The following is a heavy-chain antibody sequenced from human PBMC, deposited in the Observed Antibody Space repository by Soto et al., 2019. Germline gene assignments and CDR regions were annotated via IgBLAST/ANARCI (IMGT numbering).Heavy chain of an antibody. V-gene: IGHV3-33*01. CDR1: GFTFSSYG. Sequence: GGSLRLSCAASGFTFSSYGMHWVRQAPGKGLEWVAVIWYDGSNKYYADSVKGRFTISRDNSKNTLYLQMNSLRAEDTAVYYCARDQHIVVVPAAPFNWFDPWGQGTLVTVSS. CDR3: ARDQHIVVVPAAPFNWFDP. J-gene: IGHJ5*02. CDR2: IWYDGSNK. D-gene: IGHD2-2*01.